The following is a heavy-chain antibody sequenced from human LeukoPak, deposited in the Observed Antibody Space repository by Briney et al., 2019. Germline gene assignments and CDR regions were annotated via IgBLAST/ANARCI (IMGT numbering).Heavy chain of an antibody. Sequence: SETLSPTCTVSGGSLSSYSWSWIRQPPGKGLEWIGRIYASGSTIYNPSLQSRISISVDTSNNHFSLHLTSVTAADTAVYYCARRMLEARQSSAANWFDTWGQGTLVTVSS. CDR2: IYASGST. D-gene: IGHD3-16*01. CDR3: ARRMLEARQSSAANWFDT. J-gene: IGHJ5*02. V-gene: IGHV4-4*07. CDR1: GGSLSSYS.